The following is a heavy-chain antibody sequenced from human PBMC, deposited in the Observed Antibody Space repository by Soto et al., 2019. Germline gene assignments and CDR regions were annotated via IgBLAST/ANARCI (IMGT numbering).Heavy chain of an antibody. CDR2: INPNSGGT. CDR1: GYTFTGYY. CDR3: ARDRSHYYDSSGYYGYWFDP. V-gene: IGHV1-2*02. Sequence: GAPVKVSCKASGYTFTGYYMHWVRQAPGQGLEWMGWINPNSGGTNYAQKFQGRVTMTRDTSISTAYMELSRLRSDDTAVYYCARDRSHYYDSSGYYGYWFDPRGQGTLVTVPS. D-gene: IGHD3-22*01. J-gene: IGHJ5*02.